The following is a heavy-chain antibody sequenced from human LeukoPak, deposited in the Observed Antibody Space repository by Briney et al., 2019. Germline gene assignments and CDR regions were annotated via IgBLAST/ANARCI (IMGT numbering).Heavy chain of an antibody. CDR3: ARVGETYYYGSGSYYYFDY. CDR1: GYSISSGYY. V-gene: IGHV4-38-2*02. D-gene: IGHD3-10*01. Sequence: SETLSLTCTVSGYSISSGYYWGWIRQPPGKGLEWIGSIYLSGSTYYNPSLKSRVTISVDTSKNQFSLKLSSVTAADTAVYYCARVGETYYYGSGSYYYFDYWGQGTLVTVSS. CDR2: IYLSGST. J-gene: IGHJ4*02.